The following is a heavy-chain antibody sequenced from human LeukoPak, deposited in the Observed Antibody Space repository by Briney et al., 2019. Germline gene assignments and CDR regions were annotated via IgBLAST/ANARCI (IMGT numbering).Heavy chain of an antibody. CDR3: AKVSITMIVVAPPDH. CDR1: GFTFSGYA. D-gene: IGHD3-22*01. Sequence: PGGSLRLSCAASGFTFSGYAMSWVRQAPGKGLEWVSAISGSGGSTYYADSVKGRFTISRDNSKNTPYLQMNSLRAEDTAVYYCAKVSITMIVVAPPDHWGQGTLVTVSS. J-gene: IGHJ5*02. V-gene: IGHV3-23*01. CDR2: ISGSGGST.